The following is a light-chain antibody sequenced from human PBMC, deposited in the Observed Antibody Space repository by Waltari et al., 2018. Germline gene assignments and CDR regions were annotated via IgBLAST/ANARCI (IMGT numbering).Light chain of an antibody. V-gene: IGLV2-14*03. CDR2: DVS. CDR3: SSYTSSSTVGVL. Sequence: QSALTQPASVSGSPGQSITISCTGNSYDVGHYNYFSLYQQRPGKAPKLIIYDVSYRPSGVSNRFSGSKSGSTASLTISGLQAEDEADYHCSSYTSSSTVGVLFGGGTKLTVL. CDR1: SYDVGHYNY. J-gene: IGLJ2*01.